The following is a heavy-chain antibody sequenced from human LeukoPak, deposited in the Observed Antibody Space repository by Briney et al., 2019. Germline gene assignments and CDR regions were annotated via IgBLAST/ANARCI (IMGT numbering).Heavy chain of an antibody. Sequence: SETLSLTCAVYGGSFSGYYWSWIRQPPGKGLEWIGEINHSGSTNYNPSLKSRVTISVDTSKNQFSLKLSSVTAADTAVYYCARARKLWFGESTKHNWFDPWGQGTLVTVSS. CDR3: ARARKLWFGESTKHNWFDP. V-gene: IGHV4-34*01. CDR2: INHSGST. D-gene: IGHD3-10*01. J-gene: IGHJ5*02. CDR1: GGSFSGYY.